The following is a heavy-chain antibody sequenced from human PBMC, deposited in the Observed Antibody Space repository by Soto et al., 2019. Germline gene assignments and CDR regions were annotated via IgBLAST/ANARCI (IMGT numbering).Heavy chain of an antibody. CDR1: GGSFSPFE. CDR2: LIPSLGAV. CDR3: ARDRIAAALLNYYGMEV. J-gene: IGHJ6*02. V-gene: IGHV1-69*01. D-gene: IGHD6-13*01. Sequence: QVQLVQSGAEVKRPGSWVKASCRALGGSFSPFEFSGVEQAPGQGLEWMGGLIPSLGAVNYAQTFQGRVSISADESTNTAYMELRSLRSEDTAVYFCARDRIAAALLNYYGMEVWGQGTTVTVS.